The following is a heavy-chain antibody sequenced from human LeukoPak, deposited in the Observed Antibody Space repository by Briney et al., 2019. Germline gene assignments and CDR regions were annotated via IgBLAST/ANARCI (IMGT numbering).Heavy chain of an antibody. V-gene: IGHV1-18*01. CDR3: ARAPWGSSGWYVFDY. J-gene: IGHJ4*02. CDR1: GYTFTSYG. Sequence: ASVKVSCKASGYTFTSYGISWVRQAPGQGLEWMGWISAYSGDTNYAQKFQGRATMTTDTSTSTAYMELRSLSSDDTAVYYCARAPWGSSGWYVFDYWGQGTLVTVSS. D-gene: IGHD6-19*01. CDR2: ISAYSGDT.